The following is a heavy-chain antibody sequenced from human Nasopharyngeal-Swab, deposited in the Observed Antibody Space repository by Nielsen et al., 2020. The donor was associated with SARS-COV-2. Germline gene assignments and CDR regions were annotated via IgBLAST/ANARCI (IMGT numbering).Heavy chain of an antibody. Sequence: GESLKISCAVSGFTFSTFWMTWVRQAPGKGLEWVANIKEDGSQKYYLDSVKGRFTISRDNAKNSLYLQMNSLRAEDTAIYFCARAVAGATDYWGQGTLVTVSP. CDR2: IKEDGSQK. D-gene: IGHD1-26*01. J-gene: IGHJ4*02. CDR3: ARAVAGATDY. CDR1: GFTFSTFW. V-gene: IGHV3-7*03.